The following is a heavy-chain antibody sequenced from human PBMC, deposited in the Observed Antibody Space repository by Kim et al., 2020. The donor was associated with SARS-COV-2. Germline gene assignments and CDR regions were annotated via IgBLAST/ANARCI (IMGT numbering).Heavy chain of an antibody. V-gene: IGHV3-74*01. D-gene: IGHD3-16*01. J-gene: IGHJ5*02. CDR1: GFTFSNYW. CDR2: LSPDGRHT. Sequence: GGSLRLSCVGPGFTFSNYWMHWVRHAPGKGLLWVARLSPDGRHTHYVDSVKGRFTISRDNAKNTVYLQMNSLTVEDTAMYYCIKDGARGGSFDTWGQGTLVTVSS. CDR3: IKDGARGGSFDT.